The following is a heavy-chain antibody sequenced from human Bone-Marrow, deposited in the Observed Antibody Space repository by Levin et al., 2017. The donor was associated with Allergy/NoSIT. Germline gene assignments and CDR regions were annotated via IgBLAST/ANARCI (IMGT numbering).Heavy chain of an antibody. Sequence: GGSLRLSCAASGLSFRSYGMHWVRQAPGKGLEWVGLISYDGDFTFYGDSVKGRFTISRDNSNNTLFLQMDSLSAEDTAIYYCAKSPTLTGYYEWFDPWGQGTLVTVSS. CDR2: ISYDGDFT. J-gene: IGHJ5*02. D-gene: IGHD3-9*01. CDR1: GLSFRSYG. CDR3: AKSPTLTGYYEWFDP. V-gene: IGHV3-30*18.